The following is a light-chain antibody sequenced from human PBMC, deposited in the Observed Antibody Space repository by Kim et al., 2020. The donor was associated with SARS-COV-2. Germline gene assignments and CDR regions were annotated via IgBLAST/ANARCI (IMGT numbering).Light chain of an antibody. CDR3: QQCKTYPYT. Sequence: DIQVTQSPSTLSASVGDRVTITCRASQSISTWLAWYQQKPGKPPKILIYKASTSESGVPSRFSGSGSGTEFTLTISSLQPDDFATYYCQQCKTYPYTFGQGTKLEI. V-gene: IGKV1-5*03. J-gene: IGKJ2*01. CDR2: KAS. CDR1: QSISTW.